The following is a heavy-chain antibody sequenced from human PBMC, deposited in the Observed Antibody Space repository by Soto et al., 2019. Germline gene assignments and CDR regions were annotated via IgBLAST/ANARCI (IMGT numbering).Heavy chain of an antibody. CDR2: MNPNSGNT. CDR3: ASFKEYCSGGSCYSRDY. V-gene: IGHV1-8*01. J-gene: IGHJ4*02. Sequence: GASVKVSCKASGYTFTSYDINWVRQATGQGLEWMGWMNPNSGNTGYAQKFQGRVTMTRNTSISTAYMELSSLRSEDTAVYYCASFKEYCSGGSCYSRDYWGQGTLVTVSS. D-gene: IGHD2-15*01. CDR1: GYTFTSYD.